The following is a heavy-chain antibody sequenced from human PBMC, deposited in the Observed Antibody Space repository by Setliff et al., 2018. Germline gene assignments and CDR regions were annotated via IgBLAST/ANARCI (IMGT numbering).Heavy chain of an antibody. J-gene: IGHJ4*02. V-gene: IGHV4-38-2*02. CDR2: IGHTGSI. CDR3: ARDLGHGGDSDY. Sequence: SETLSLTCTVSGYSISSGYIGGWIRQPPGKGLEWVGNIGHTGSINYNPSLKSRLTISRDTTKNQVSLKLTAVTATDTAVYYCARDLGHGGDSDYWGQGILVTVSS. D-gene: IGHD2-21*02. CDR1: GYSISSGYI.